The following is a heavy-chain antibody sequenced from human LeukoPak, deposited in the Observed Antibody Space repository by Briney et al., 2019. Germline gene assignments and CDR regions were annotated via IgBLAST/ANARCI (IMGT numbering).Heavy chain of an antibody. CDR2: IYYSGST. D-gene: IGHD3-22*01. Sequence: SETLSLTCTVSGGSISSGGYYWSWIRQHPGKGLEWIGYIYYSGSTYYNPSLKSRVTISVVTSKNQFSLKLSSVTAADTAVYYCARDSGMIVHYWGQGTLVTVSS. CDR3: ARDSGMIVHY. V-gene: IGHV4-31*03. CDR1: GGSISSGGYY. J-gene: IGHJ4*02.